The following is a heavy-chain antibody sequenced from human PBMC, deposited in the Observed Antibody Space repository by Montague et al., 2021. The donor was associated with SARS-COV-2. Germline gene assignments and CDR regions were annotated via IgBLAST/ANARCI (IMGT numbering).Heavy chain of an antibody. J-gene: IGHJ4*02. D-gene: IGHD2-15*01. CDR1: GDSIRNSDYS. CDR3: ATRTRYPQNDFGF. CDR2: IYNGGTT. V-gene: IGHV4-39*01. Sequence: SETLSLTCTVSGDSIRNSDYSWGWVRQPPGKGLEWFGNIYNGGTTLYXXXLKSRVTIFVDTSKNQFSLKLSSVTAADTAVYYCATRTRYPQNDFGFWGQGTLVTVSS.